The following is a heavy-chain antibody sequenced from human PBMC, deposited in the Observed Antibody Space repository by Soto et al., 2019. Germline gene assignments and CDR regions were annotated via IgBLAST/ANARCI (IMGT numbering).Heavy chain of an antibody. CDR3: ARDTSYSTDY. CDR1: GFTFSSRW. Sequence: PGGSLRLSCAPSGFTFSSRWMHWVHQAPGKGLVWVSYINSDGSTTTYADSVKGRFTISRDNAKNTVYLQMNSLRVDDTAVYYCARDTSYSTDYWGQGTLVTVSS. J-gene: IGHJ4*02. CDR2: INSDGSTT. D-gene: IGHD2-2*01. V-gene: IGHV3-74*01.